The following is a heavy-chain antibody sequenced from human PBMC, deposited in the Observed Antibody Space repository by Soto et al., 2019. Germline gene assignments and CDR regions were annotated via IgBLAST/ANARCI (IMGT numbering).Heavy chain of an antibody. Sequence: PSETLSLTCAVSGYSISSGYYWGWIRQPPGKGLEWIGSIYHSGSTYYNPSLMSRVTISVDTSKNQFSLKLSSVTAADTAVYHCARDGWLQLHYFDYWGQGTLVTVSS. CDR2: IYHSGST. J-gene: IGHJ4*02. CDR1: GYSISSGYY. CDR3: ARDGWLQLHYFDY. D-gene: IGHD5-12*01. V-gene: IGHV4-38-2*02.